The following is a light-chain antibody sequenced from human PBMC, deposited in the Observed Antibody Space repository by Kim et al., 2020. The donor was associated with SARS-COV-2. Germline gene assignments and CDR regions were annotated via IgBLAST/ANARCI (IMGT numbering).Light chain of an antibody. CDR1: DNDIGAYNY. Sequence: GQSLTISCTGSDNDIGAYNYVSWYQQHPGKAPKLMIYGVSNRPSGVSSRFSGSRSGNTASLTISGLQAEDEADYYCSSYTPISTLVFGGGTQLTVL. J-gene: IGLJ2*01. CDR2: GVS. V-gene: IGLV2-14*03. CDR3: SSYTPISTLV.